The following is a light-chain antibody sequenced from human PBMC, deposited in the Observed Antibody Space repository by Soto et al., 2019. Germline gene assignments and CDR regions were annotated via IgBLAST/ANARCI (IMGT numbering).Light chain of an antibody. Sequence: EIVMTQSPATLSVSPGERATLSCRASQSVSSNLAWYQQKPGQAPRRLIYGASTRATGIPARFSDSGSGTEVNLNISSLQSEDFAVYYCQQYNNWPPLTFGGGTKVEIK. J-gene: IGKJ4*01. V-gene: IGKV3-15*01. CDR3: QQYNNWPPLT. CDR2: GAS. CDR1: QSVSSN.